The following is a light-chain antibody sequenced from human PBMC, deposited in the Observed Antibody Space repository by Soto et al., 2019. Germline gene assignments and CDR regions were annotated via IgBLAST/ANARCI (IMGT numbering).Light chain of an antibody. CDR3: QQYETFSGT. CDR1: QGIRND. V-gene: IGKV1-17*01. CDR2: AAS. Sequence: DIQMTQSPSSLSASVGDRVTITFRASQGIRNDLGWYQQKPGKAPKRLIYAASSLQSGVPSRFSGSGSGTKFTLTIASLQPDDFATYYCQQYETFSGTFGPGTKVDIK. J-gene: IGKJ1*01.